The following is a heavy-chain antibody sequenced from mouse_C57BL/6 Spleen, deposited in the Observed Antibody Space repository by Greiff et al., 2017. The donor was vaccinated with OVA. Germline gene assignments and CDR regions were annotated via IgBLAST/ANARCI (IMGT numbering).Heavy chain of an antibody. J-gene: IGHJ2*01. CDR3: AAYYYGSSYLDY. CDR1: GYTFTSYW. D-gene: IGHD1-1*01. CDR2: IDPSDSET. Sequence: VKLQQPGAELVRPGSSVKLSCKASGYTFTSYWMHWVKQRPIQGLEWIGNIDPSDSETHYNQKSKDKATLTVDKSSSTAYMQLSSLTSEDSAVYYCAAYYYGSSYLDYWGQGTTLTVSS. V-gene: IGHV1-52*01.